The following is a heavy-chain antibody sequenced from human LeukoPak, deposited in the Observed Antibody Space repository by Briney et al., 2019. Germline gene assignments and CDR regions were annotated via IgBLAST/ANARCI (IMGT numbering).Heavy chain of an antibody. V-gene: IGHV4-34*01. CDR3: ARLANGGQWLAGALVG. Sequence: SETLSLTCAVYGGSFSGYYWSWISQPPGKGLEWIGEINHSGSTNYNPSLKSRVTISVDTSKNQFSLKLSSVTAADTAVYYCARLANGGQWLAGALVGWGQGTLVTVSS. CDR2: INHSGST. D-gene: IGHD6-19*01. CDR1: GGSFSGYY. J-gene: IGHJ4*02.